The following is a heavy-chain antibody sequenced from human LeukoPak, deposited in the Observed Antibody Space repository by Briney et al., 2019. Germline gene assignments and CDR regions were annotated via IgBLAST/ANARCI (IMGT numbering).Heavy chain of an antibody. CDR3: ASEIYGSRGRPFDP. CDR2: ISTYNGNT. J-gene: IGHJ5*02. CDR1: GYTFTSYA. Sequence: GASVKVSCKASGYTFTSYAMNWVRQAPGQGLEWMGWISTYNGNTHYAQKFQGRVTMTTDTSTSTAYMEVTSLRSDDTAVYYCASEIYGSRGRPFDPWGQGTLVTVSS. V-gene: IGHV1-18*01. D-gene: IGHD3-10*01.